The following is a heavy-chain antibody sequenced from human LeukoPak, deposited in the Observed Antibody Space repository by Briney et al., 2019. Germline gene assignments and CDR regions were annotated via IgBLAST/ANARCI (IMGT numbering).Heavy chain of an antibody. D-gene: IGHD2-2*01. CDR1: GGSISSSSYY. CDR2: IYYSGST. V-gene: IGHV4-39*07. CDR3: ARLERDQLPPRQERYATETHYWYFDL. Sequence: SETLSLTCTVSGGSISSSSYYWGWIRQPPGKGLEWIGSIYYSGSTYYNPSRKSRVTISVDTSKDQFSLKLSSVTAADTAVYYCARLERDQLPPRQERYATETHYWYFDLWGRGTLVTVSS. J-gene: IGHJ2*01.